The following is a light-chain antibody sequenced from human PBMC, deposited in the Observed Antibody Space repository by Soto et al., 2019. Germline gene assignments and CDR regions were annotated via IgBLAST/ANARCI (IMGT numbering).Light chain of an antibody. CDR3: AGWDGSLRGFV. V-gene: IGLV1-47*02. CDR2: DNN. CDR1: TSHIGSNY. J-gene: IGLJ1*01. Sequence: QSVLTEQPSVSGTPGQGVTISCSRSTSHIGSNYVYWYQELPGTAPKLLSYDNNQRPSGVPDRFSGSKSGTSASLAISGLQSEDEADYFCAGWDGSLRGFVFGTGTKVTVL.